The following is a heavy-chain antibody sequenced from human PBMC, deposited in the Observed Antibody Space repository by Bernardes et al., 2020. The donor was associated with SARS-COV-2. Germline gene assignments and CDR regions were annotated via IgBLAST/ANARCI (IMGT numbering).Heavy chain of an antibody. V-gene: IGHV3-64D*06. D-gene: IGHD6-13*01. CDR3: VKDQGIAAAGDYYYYVMDV. CDR2: ISSNGGST. Sequence: GGSLRLSCSASGFTFSSYAMHWARQAPGKGLEYVSAISSNGGSTYYADSVKGRFTISRDNSKNTLYLQMSSLRAEDTAVYYCVKDQGIAAAGDYYYYVMDVWGQGTTVTVSS. CDR1: GFTFSSYA. J-gene: IGHJ6*02.